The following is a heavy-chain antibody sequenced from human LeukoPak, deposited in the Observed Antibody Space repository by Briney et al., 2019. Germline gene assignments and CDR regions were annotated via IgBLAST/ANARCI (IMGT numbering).Heavy chain of an antibody. V-gene: IGHV3-30*01. Sequence: PGRSLRLSCAASGFTFSSYPIHWVRQTPGKGLEWVALISYDGNNKYYADSVKGRFTMSRDNSKNTLYLQMNSLRVEDTAVYYCTRAGRSWYLHYWGQGTLVTVSS. CDR2: ISYDGNNK. J-gene: IGHJ4*02. CDR3: TRAGRSWYLHY. CDR1: GFTFSSYP. D-gene: IGHD6-13*01.